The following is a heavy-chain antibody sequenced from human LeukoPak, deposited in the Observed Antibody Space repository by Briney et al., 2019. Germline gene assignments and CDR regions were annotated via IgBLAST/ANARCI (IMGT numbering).Heavy chain of an antibody. V-gene: IGHV2-5*02. CDR3: AYKAPTGWYQA. J-gene: IGHJ4*02. D-gene: IGHD6-19*01. Sequence: ESGPTLVNPTQTLTLTCTFSGFSLTTSGVAVGWIRQPPGKALEWLTHIYWDDDKRHSPSLKSRLTVTKDTSKNQVVLTVTNIDPVDTATYYCAYKAPTGWYQAWGQGTLVTVSS. CDR1: GFSLTTSGVA. CDR2: IYWDDDK.